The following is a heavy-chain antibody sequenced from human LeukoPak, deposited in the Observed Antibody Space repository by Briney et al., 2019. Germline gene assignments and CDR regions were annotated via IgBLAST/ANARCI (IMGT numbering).Heavy chain of an antibody. CDR2: INHSGST. J-gene: IGHJ3*02. CDR1: GGTFRGYY. CDR3: ARSLLWPTGASDI. D-gene: IGHD2/OR15-2a*01. Sequence: SETLSLTCVVYGGTFRGYYWNGIRQSPGKGLEWIGEINHSGSTTYNPAFKSRVTISVDTSKRQFSLKLNSLTAADTALYFCARSLLWPTGASDIWDKGTMVTVSS. V-gene: IGHV4-34*01.